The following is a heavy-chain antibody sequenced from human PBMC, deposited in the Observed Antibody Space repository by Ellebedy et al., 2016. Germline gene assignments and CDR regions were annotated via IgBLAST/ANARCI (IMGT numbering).Heavy chain of an antibody. CDR1: GYTFTSYY. J-gene: IGHJ6*03. CDR2: INPSGGST. V-gene: IGHV1-46*01. Sequence: ASVKVSCKASGYTFTSYYMHWVRQAPGQGLEWMGIINPSGGSTSYAQKFQGRVTMTRDTSTSTVYMELSSLRSEDTAVYYCARDPRVGDYYYYMDVWGKGTTVTVSS. CDR3: ARDPRVGDYYYYMDV. D-gene: IGHD3-16*01.